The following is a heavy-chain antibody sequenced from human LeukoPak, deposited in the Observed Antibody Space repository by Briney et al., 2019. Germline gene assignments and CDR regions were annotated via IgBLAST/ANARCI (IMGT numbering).Heavy chain of an antibody. V-gene: IGHV3-30*03. Sequence: GGSLRLSCAASGFTFSSYGMHWVRQAPGKGLEWVAVISYDGSNKYYADSVKGRFTISRDNSKNTLYLQMNSLRAEDTAVYYCARFDPRRFWFDPWGQGTLVTVSS. CDR2: ISYDGSNK. J-gene: IGHJ5*02. D-gene: IGHD3-9*01. CDR1: GFTFSSYG. CDR3: ARFDPRRFWFDP.